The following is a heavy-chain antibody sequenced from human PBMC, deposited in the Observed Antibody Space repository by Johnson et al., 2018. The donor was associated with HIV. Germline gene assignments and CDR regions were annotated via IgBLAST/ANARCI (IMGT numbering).Heavy chain of an antibody. CDR1: GFTFSSYA. V-gene: IGHV3-30-3*01. CDR2: ISYDGLNK. CDR3: ARGDYYDSSGYTGAFDI. J-gene: IGHJ3*02. D-gene: IGHD3-22*01. Sequence: QVQLVESGGGVVQPGRSLRLSCAASGFTFSSYAMHWVRQAPGKGLEWVALISYDGLNKYYADSVKGRSTISRDNSKTTLHLQMNSLRAEDTAVYYCARGDYYDSSGYTGAFDIWGQGTMVTVSS.